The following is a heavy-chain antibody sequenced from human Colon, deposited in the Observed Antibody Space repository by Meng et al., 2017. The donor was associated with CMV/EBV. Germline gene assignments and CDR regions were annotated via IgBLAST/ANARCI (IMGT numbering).Heavy chain of an antibody. D-gene: IGHD3-9*01. CDR3: ARDRDWLFFDY. Sequence: VQLVESGGGLVQPGGSLSLFCVASGFTFNNHVRHWVRQAPGKGLGWVSRISEDGSHVTYADPVKGRFTGSRDNAKNTVYLQIHSLSVEDTAVYYCARDRDWLFFDYWGQGTLVTVSS. V-gene: IGHV3-74*01. CDR2: ISEDGSHV. CDR1: GFTFNNHV. J-gene: IGHJ4*02.